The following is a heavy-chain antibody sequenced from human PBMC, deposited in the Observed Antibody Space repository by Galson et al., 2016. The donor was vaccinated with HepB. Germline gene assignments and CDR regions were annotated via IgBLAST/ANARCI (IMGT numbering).Heavy chain of an antibody. D-gene: IGHD6-13*01. V-gene: IGHV3-33*01. J-gene: IGHJ4*02. CDR2: IWFDGTNM. CDR3: ARQMRSRWQQIES. CDR1: GFTFSNYA. Sequence: SLRLSCATSGFTFSNYAMHWVRQAPGKGLEWVAVIWFDGTNMFYADSVRGRFTISRDNSKNALFLHMSKLRADDTGVYFCARQMRSRWQQIESWGQGTLVTVSS.